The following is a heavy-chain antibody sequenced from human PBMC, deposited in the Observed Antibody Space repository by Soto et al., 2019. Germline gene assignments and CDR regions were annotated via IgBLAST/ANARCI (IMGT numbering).Heavy chain of an antibody. CDR2: IYYSGST. J-gene: IGHJ3*02. D-gene: IGHD2-15*01. Sequence: PSETLSLTCDVYGGSFSGSYWSWIRQPPGKGLEWIGYIYYSGSTNYNPSLKSRVTISVDTSKNQFSLKLSSVTAADTAVYYCARVQRYCSGGSCPHDAFDIWGQGTMVTVSS. CDR1: GGSFSGSY. V-gene: IGHV4-59*01. CDR3: ARVQRYCSGGSCPHDAFDI.